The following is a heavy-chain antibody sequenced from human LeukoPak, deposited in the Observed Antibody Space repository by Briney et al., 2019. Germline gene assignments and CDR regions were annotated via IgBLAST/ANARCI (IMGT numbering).Heavy chain of an antibody. CDR1: GGSISSGGYY. CDR2: VYYSGST. V-gene: IGHV4-30-2*01. J-gene: IGHJ4*02. Sequence: SETLSLTCTVSGGSISSGGYYWSWIRQPPGKGLEWIGYVYYSGSTYYNPSLKSRVTISVDTSKNQFSLKLSSVTAADTAVYYCAGRPGGWFGELLDPPPSDLDYWGQGTLVTVSS. CDR3: AGRPGGWFGELLDPPPSDLDY. D-gene: IGHD3-10*01.